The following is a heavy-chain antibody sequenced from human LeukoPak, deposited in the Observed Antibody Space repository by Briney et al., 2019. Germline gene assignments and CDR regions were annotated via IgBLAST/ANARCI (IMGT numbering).Heavy chain of an antibody. J-gene: IGHJ6*02. CDR1: GYTFTGYY. D-gene: IGHD6-13*01. V-gene: IGHV1-2*02. Sequence: ASVKVSCKASGYTFTGYYMHWVRQAPGQGLEWMGWINPNSGGTNYAQKFQGRVTMTRDTSISTAYMELSRLRSDDTAVYYCARDPAAAGTGWGCYYYGMDVWGQGTTVTVSS. CDR2: INPNSGGT. CDR3: ARDPAAAGTGWGCYYYGMDV.